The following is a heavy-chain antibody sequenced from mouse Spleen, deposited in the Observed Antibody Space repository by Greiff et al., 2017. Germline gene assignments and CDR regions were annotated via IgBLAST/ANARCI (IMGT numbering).Heavy chain of an antibody. CDR1: GYTFTSYW. Sequence: QVQLQQPGAELVRPGASVKLSCKASGYTFTSYWMNWVKQRPGQGLEWIGDIYPGGGYTNYNEKFKGKATLTADTSSSTAYMQLSSLTSEDSAVYFCAAPLAMDYWGQGTSVTVSS. CDR3: AAPLAMDY. V-gene: IGHV1-55*01. CDR2: IYPGGGYT. J-gene: IGHJ4*01.